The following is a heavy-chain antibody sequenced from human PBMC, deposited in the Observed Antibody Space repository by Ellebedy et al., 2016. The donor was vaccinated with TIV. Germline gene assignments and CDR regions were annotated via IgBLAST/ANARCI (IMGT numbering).Heavy chain of an antibody. CDR2: TSAYNGNT. CDR3: ARDKPGGDNWFDP. V-gene: IGHV1-18*04. D-gene: IGHD3-16*01. J-gene: IGHJ5*02. Sequence: AASVKVSCKASGYTFTTYGINWVRQAPGQGLEWMGWTSAYNGNTENAQKFQGRVTMTTDTSTSTAYMELRSLRSEDTAVYYCARDKPGGDNWFDPWGQGTLVTVSS. CDR1: GYTFTTYG.